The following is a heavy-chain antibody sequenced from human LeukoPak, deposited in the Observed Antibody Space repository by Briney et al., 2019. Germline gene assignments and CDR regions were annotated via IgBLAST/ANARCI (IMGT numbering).Heavy chain of an antibody. Sequence: PGGSLRLSCAASGFTFSIYSLNWVRQAPGKGLEWVSSISSTSGYIYYADSVKGRFPLPRNNSKNTLYLQMNSLRAEDTAVYYCAKGLDSGSSTCGDYWGQGTLVTVSS. D-gene: IGHD1-26*01. CDR3: AKGLDSGSSTCGDY. CDR1: GFTFSIYS. V-gene: IGHV3-21*01. CDR2: ISSTSGYI. J-gene: IGHJ4*02.